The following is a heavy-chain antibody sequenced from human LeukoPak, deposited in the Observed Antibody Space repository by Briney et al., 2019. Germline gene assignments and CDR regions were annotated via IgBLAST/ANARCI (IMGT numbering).Heavy chain of an antibody. CDR3: ASSGDSGYDYDKAFDI. D-gene: IGHD5-12*01. CDR1: GFTVSDNY. J-gene: IGHJ3*02. V-gene: IGHV3-66*01. CDR2: IYSGGST. Sequence: GGSLRLSCAASGFTVSDNYMSWVRQAPGKGLEWVSVIYSGGSTYYADSVKGRFTISRDNSKNTLYLQMNSLRAEDTAVYYCASSGDSGYDYDKAFDIWGQGTMVTVSS.